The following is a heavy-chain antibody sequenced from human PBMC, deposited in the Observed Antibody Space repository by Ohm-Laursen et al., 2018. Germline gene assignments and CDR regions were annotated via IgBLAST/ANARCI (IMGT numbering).Heavy chain of an antibody. D-gene: IGHD5-24*01. CDR1: GYSISSVYY. V-gene: IGHV4-38-2*02. CDR2: IYHSGST. Sequence: SETLSLTCAVSGYSISSVYYWGWIRQPPGKGLEWIGSIYHSGSTYYNPSLKSRVTISVDTSKNQFSLKLSSVTAADTAVYYCARDHGGESPDYWGQGTLVTVSS. J-gene: IGHJ4*02. CDR3: ARDHGGESPDY.